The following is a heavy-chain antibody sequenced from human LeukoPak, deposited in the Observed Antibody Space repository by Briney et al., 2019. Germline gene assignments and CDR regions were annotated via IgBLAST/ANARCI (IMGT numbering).Heavy chain of an antibody. J-gene: IGHJ4*02. D-gene: IGHD6-13*01. Sequence: SETLSLTCAVYGGSFSGYYWSWIRQPPVKGLEWIGEINHSGSTNYNPSLKSRVTISVDTSKNQFSLKLNSVTAADTAVYYCAKDGRVHSSSWYVPSDYWGQGTLVTVSS. CDR3: AKDGRVHSSSWYVPSDY. V-gene: IGHV4-34*01. CDR1: GGSFSGYY. CDR2: INHSGST.